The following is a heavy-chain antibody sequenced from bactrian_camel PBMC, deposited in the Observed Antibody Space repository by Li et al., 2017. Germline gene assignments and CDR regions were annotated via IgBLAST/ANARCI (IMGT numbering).Heavy chain of an antibody. CDR1: GFAFSTYA. Sequence: VQLVESGGGLVQPGGSLRLSCAASGFAFSTYAMSWVRQAPGKGLEWVSLIASSGGTPLYADSVKGRFTISKDNAMNTLYLQMDSLKPEDSAMYYCARSRFVFRGCDLSTSGYYYGGQGTQVTVS. CDR2: IASSGGTP. J-gene: IGHJ4*01. CDR3: ARSRFVFRGCDLSTSGYYY. D-gene: IGHD5*01. V-gene: IGHV3S31*01.